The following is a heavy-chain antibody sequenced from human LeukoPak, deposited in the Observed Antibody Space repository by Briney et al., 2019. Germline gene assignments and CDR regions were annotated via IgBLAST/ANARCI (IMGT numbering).Heavy chain of an antibody. Sequence: GGSLRLSCAASGFSFSNYAMTWVRQAPGKGLEWVSTISSGDDITYYADSVKGRFTISRDNSKNTLYLQMDSLRAEDTAVYYCAKHPVPAANSRFDYWGQGTLVTVSS. J-gene: IGHJ4*02. CDR1: GFSFSNYA. CDR2: ISSGDDIT. CDR3: AKHPVPAANSRFDY. D-gene: IGHD2-2*01. V-gene: IGHV3-23*01.